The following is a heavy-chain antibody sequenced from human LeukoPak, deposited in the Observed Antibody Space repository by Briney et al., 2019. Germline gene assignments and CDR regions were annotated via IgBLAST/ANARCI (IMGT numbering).Heavy chain of an antibody. CDR2: IKQDGSEK. J-gene: IGHJ4*02. CDR1: GFSFSNYW. V-gene: IGHV3-7*01. CDR3: ARDVTY. D-gene: IGHD2-21*02. Sequence: GGSLRLSCAASGFSFSNYWMTWVRHAPGKGLEWVANIKQDGSEKYYVDSVKGRFTISRDNAKNSLYLQMNSLRAEDTAVYYCARDVTYWGQGTLVTVSS.